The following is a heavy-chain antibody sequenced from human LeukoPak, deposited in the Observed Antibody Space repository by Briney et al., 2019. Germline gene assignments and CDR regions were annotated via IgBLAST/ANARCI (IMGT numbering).Heavy chain of an antibody. CDR3: AKDPMVRGVGPFDY. Sequence: GGSLRLSCAASGFTFSSYVMSWVRQAPGKGLEWVSAISGSGGSTYYADSVKGRFTISRDNSKNTLYLQMNSLRAEDTAVYYCAKDPMVRGVGPFDYWGQGTLVTVSS. V-gene: IGHV3-23*01. CDR2: ISGSGGST. D-gene: IGHD3-10*01. J-gene: IGHJ4*02. CDR1: GFTFSSYV.